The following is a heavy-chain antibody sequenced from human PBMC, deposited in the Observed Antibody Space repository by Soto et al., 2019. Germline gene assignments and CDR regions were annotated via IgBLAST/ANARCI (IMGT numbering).Heavy chain of an antibody. D-gene: IGHD6-13*01. J-gene: IGHJ4*02. Sequence: GGSLRLSWAASGFTFSNAWMSWVRQAPGKGLEWVGRIKSKTDGGITDYAAPVKGRFTISRYEAKNTLYLQMNSLKTEDTAVYYYTTDLDRYSSCWYGYWGQGTLVTVSS. V-gene: IGHV3-15*01. CDR2: IKSKTDGGIT. CDR3: TTDLDRYSSCWYGY. CDR1: GFTFSNAW.